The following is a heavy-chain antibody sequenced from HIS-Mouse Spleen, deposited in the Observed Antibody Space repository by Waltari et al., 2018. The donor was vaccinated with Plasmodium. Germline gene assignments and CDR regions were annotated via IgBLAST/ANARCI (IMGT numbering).Heavy chain of an antibody. CDR1: GFTVSSYS. D-gene: IGHD6-13*01. CDR2: IYSGGST. Sequence: EVQLVETGGGLLQPGGSLRLSCAASGFTVSSYSMSWVRPAPGRGLECVSVIYSGGSTYYTDSVKGRFTISRDNSKNTLYLQMNSLRAEDTAVYYCARGNSGYSSSWYLFDYWGQGTLVTVSS. J-gene: IGHJ4*02. V-gene: IGHV3-53*02. CDR3: ARGNSGYSSSWYLFDY.